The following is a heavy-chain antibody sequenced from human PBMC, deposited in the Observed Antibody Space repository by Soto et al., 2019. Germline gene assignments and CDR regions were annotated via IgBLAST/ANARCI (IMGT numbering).Heavy chain of an antibody. Sequence: SETPSLTCSVSGGSISSSNDYWGWIRQPPGKGLEWLGSMFHSGRTYHNPSLKSRVTISVDTSKNQLSLKLSSVTAADTAVYYCARRYGYYFDYWGQGTLVTVSS. V-gene: IGHV4-39*07. CDR2: MFHSGRT. CDR1: GGSISSSNDY. D-gene: IGHD3-9*01. CDR3: ARRYGYYFDY. J-gene: IGHJ4*02.